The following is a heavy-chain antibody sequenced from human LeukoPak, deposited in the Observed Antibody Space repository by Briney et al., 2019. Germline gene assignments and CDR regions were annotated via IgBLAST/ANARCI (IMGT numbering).Heavy chain of an antibody. D-gene: IGHD5-18*01. Sequence: RASVKVSCQSSGYTFTGYYMHWVRPAPGQGLEWMGLINPNSGGTNYAQKFQGRVTMTRDTSISTAYMELSRLRSDDTAVYYCARAGYSYDGYYYYYMDVWGKGTTVTISS. J-gene: IGHJ6*03. V-gene: IGHV1-2*02. CDR3: ARAGYSYDGYYYYYMDV. CDR1: GYTFTGYY. CDR2: INPNSGGT.